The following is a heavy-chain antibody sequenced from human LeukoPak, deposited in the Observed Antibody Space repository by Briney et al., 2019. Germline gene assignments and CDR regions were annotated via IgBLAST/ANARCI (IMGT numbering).Heavy chain of an antibody. CDR2: TNPNSGGT. D-gene: IGHD3-22*01. CDR3: ARDQAYYYDSSGYFDY. V-gene: IGHV1-2*02. CDR1: GYTFTGYY. Sequence: ASVKVSCKASGYTFTGYYMHWVRQAPGQGLEWMGWTNPNSGGTNYAQKFQGRVTMTTDTSTSTAYMELRSLRSDDTAVYYCARDQAYYYDSSGYFDYWGQGTLVTVSS. J-gene: IGHJ4*02.